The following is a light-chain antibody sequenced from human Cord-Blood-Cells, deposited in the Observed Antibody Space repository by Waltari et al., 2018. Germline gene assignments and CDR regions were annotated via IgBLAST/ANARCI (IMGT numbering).Light chain of an antibody. Sequence: DIVMTQSPDSLSVSLGERATINCKSSQSVLYSSNNKNYLAWYQQKPGQPPKLLIYWASTRASGVPDRCSGSGSGTDFTLTISSRQAEDVAVYYCQQYYSTRLTFGQGTKVEIK. CDR3: QQYYSTRLT. V-gene: IGKV4-1*01. CDR1: QSVLYSSNNKNY. CDR2: WAS. J-gene: IGKJ1*01.